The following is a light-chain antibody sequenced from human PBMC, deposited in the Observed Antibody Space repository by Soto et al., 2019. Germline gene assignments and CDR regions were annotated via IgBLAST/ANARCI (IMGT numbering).Light chain of an antibody. CDR2: AAS. J-gene: IGKJ4*01. Sequence: DIQLTQSPSFLSASVGDRVTITCRASQGISNYLAWYQQKPGKAPKLLFYAASTLQSGVPSRFSVSGSGTEFTLTISSLQPEDFATYHCQEANSNHPTFGGGTKVEIK. V-gene: IGKV1-9*01. CDR1: QGISNY. CDR3: QEANSNHPT.